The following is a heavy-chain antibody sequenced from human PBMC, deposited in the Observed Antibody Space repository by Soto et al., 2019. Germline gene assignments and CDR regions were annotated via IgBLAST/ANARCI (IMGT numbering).Heavy chain of an antibody. J-gene: IGHJ4*02. V-gene: IGHV1-18*01. Sequence: QVQLVQSGAEVKKPGASVKVSCKASGYTFTSYGISWVRQAPGQGLEWMGWISAYNGNTNYAQKLQGRVTMTTDTSTRTVYMELRSLGSDDTAVYYCVRDAGMSREIYYWGQGTQVTVSS. CDR3: VRDAGMSREIYY. CDR2: ISAYNGNT. CDR1: GYTFTSYG. D-gene: IGHD3-10*01.